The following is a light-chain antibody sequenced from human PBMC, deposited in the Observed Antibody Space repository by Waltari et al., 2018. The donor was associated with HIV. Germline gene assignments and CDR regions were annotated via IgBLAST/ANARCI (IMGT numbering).Light chain of an antibody. J-gene: IGKJ1*01. V-gene: IGKV1-5*03. CDR1: QSVNTC. Sequence: DIQMTQSPSTLSASVGDRVNITCRASQSVNTCLDWYQQKPGQAPKILIYKASTLETGVPSRFSGSGSGTEFTLTISSLQPDDFATYYCQQYHTYRTFGQGTRLEL. CDR3: QQYHTYRT. CDR2: KAS.